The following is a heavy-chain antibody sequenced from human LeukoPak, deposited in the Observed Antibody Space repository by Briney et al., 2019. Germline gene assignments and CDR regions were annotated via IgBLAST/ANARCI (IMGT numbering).Heavy chain of an antibody. CDR2: ISGSGSST. CDR3: AKIKLYYYDSSGYPYYFDY. D-gene: IGHD3-22*01. CDR1: GFTFSSYT. V-gene: IGHV3-23*01. Sequence: GGSLRLSCTASGFTFSSYTMNWVRQAPGKGLEWVSAISGSGSSTYYADSVKGRFTISRDNSKNTLYLQMNSLRAEDTAVYYCAKIKLYYYDSSGYPYYFDYWGQGTLVTVSS. J-gene: IGHJ4*02.